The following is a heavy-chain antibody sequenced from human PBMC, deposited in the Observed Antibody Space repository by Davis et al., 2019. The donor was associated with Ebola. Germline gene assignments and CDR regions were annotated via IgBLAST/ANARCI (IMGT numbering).Heavy chain of an antibody. D-gene: IGHD6-6*01. V-gene: IGHV4-38-2*02. CDR3: AREGPTRIAARGGYYYYYMDV. Sequence: PSETLSLTCTVSGYSISSGYYWGWIRQPPGKGLEWIGSIYHSGSTYYNPSLKSRVTISVDTSKNQFSLKLSSVTAADTAVYYCAREGPTRIAARGGYYYYYMDVWGKGTTVTVSS. CDR2: IYHSGST. CDR1: GYSISSGYY. J-gene: IGHJ6*03.